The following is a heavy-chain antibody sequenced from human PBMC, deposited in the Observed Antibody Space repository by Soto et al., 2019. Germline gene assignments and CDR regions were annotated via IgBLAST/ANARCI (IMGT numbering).Heavy chain of an antibody. V-gene: IGHV4-28*01. J-gene: IGHJ3*02. CDR3: ARRDYGTAFAI. CDR2: IYYSGSA. D-gene: IGHD3-10*01. Sequence: QVQLQESGPGLVKPSDTLSLICAVSGYSISSSNWWGWIRQPPGKGLEWIGNIYYSGSAYYNPSHKSRATISVDTPKNPLSLKLTSVTAVDTAVYYCARRDYGTAFAISGPGTTVTISS. CDR1: GYSISSSNW.